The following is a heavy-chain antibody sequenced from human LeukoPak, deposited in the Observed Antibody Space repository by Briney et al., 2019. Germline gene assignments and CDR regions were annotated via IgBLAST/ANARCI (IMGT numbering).Heavy chain of an antibody. CDR1: GYTFTSYG. V-gene: IGHV1-18*01. D-gene: IGHD3-10*01. J-gene: IGHJ5*02. CDR2: IRPYNGNR. Sequence: GASVKVSCKASGYTFTSYGISWVRQAPGQGLEWMGWIRPYNGNRNYAQNLQDRVTLTTDMSTRTAYMELRSLRSDDTAVYYCARQLLWFGELSSPRNNWFDPWGQGTLVTVSS. CDR3: ARQLLWFGELSSPRNNWFDP.